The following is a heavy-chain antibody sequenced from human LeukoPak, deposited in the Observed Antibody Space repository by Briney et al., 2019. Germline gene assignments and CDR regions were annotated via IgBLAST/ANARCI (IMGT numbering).Heavy chain of an antibody. CDR1: GGSISSSSYY. Sequence: SETLSLTCTVSGGSISSSSYYWGWIRQPPGKGLEWIGSIYYSGSTYYNPSLKSRVTISVDTSKNQFSLKLSSVTAADTAVYYCARHLQYYYDSSGYYYYFDYWGQGTLVTVSS. J-gene: IGHJ4*02. V-gene: IGHV4-39*01. CDR2: IYYSGST. CDR3: ARHLQYYYDSSGYYYYFDY. D-gene: IGHD3-22*01.